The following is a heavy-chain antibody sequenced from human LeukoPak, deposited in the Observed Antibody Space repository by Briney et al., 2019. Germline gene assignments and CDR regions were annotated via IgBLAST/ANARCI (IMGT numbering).Heavy chain of an antibody. Sequence: PGGSLRLSCAASGFTFSSYGMHWVRQAPGKGLEWVAVIFSGENTYYADSVKGRITISRDNSKNTLNLQMNSLRSEDTAMYYCASDGGRAYYDSGSYKSVAFDVWGQGTMVTVAS. CDR3: ASDGGRAYYDSGSYKSVAFDV. CDR2: IFSGENT. V-gene: IGHV3-53*01. D-gene: IGHD3-10*01. J-gene: IGHJ3*01. CDR1: GFTFSSYG.